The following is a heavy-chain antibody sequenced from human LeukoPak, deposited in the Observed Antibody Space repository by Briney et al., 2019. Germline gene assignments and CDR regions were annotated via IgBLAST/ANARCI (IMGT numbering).Heavy chain of an antibody. CDR3: ARAHSSSWGNWFDP. J-gene: IGHJ5*02. V-gene: IGHV1-18*04. CDR1: GYTFTGYY. D-gene: IGHD6-13*01. CDR2: ISAYNGNT. Sequence: GASVTVSCKASGYTFTGYYMHWVRQAPGQGLEWMGWISAYNGNTNYALKLQGRVTMTTDTSTSTAYMELRSLRSDDTAVYYCARAHSSSWGNWFDPWGQGTLVTVSS.